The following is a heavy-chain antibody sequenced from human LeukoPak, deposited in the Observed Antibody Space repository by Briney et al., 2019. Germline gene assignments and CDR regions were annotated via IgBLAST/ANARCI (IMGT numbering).Heavy chain of an antibody. V-gene: IGHV3-66*01. CDR3: ARDIIAAAAPFDY. Sequence: GGSLRLSCAASGFTFSNAWMSWVRQAPGKGLEWVSVIYSGGSTYYADSVKGRFTISRDNSKNTLYLQMNSLRAEDTAVYYCARDIIAAAAPFDYWGQGTLVTVSS. CDR2: IYSGGST. J-gene: IGHJ4*02. CDR1: GFTFSNAW. D-gene: IGHD6-13*01.